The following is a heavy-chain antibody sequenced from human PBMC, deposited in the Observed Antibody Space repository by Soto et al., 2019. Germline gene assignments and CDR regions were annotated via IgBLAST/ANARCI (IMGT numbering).Heavy chain of an antibody. J-gene: IGHJ4*02. CDR1: GFTFSSYA. D-gene: IGHD5-18*01. V-gene: IGHV3-23*01. CDR2: ISGRGGST. Sequence: EVQLLESGGGLVQPGGSLRLSCAASGFTFSSYAMSWVRQAPGKGLEWVSAISGRGGSTYYADSVKGRFTISRDTSKNTLHLRTNRLGAEDTAVYCCAKDRVYSYGYGGDYFDYWGQGTLVTVSS. CDR3: AKDRVYSYGYGGDYFDY.